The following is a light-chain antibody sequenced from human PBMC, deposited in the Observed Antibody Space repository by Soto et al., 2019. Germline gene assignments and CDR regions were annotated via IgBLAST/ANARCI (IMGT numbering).Light chain of an antibody. CDR3: QQYGSSPLT. J-gene: IGKJ4*01. Sequence: EIVLTQSPGTLSLSPGERATLSCRASQSVSSSYLAWYQQKPGQAPRLLIYGASSRATGIPDRFSSSGSGRDFTLTISRLEPEDFAVYYCQQYGSSPLTFCGGTKVEIK. CDR1: QSVSSSY. CDR2: GAS. V-gene: IGKV3-20*01.